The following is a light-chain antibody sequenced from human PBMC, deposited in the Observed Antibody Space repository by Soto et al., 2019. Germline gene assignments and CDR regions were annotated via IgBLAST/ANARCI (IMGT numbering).Light chain of an antibody. J-gene: IGKJ5*01. V-gene: IGKV2-28*01. CDR2: GAS. Sequence: EIDWAQYPLSLPITLGEPASISCRSSQSLLQSNGYTFLAWYQQRPVQAPRLLLHGASSKAAGIPDRVGGRGSWTGFSLTNSRLEPENLAVDYCQLYCRSRRATFGQGTRLEIK. CDR1: QSLLQSNGYTF. CDR3: QLYCRSRRAT.